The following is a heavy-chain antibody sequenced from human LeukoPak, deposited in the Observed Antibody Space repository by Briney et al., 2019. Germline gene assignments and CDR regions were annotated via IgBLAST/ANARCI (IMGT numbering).Heavy chain of an antibody. CDR3: ARGFAGATVTTFDY. CDR2: IYHSGST. CDR1: GGSISSGGYS. V-gene: IGHV4-30-2*01. J-gene: IGHJ4*02. Sequence: PSETLSLTCDVSGGSISSGGYSWSWIRQPPGKGLEWIGYIYHSGSTYYNPSLKSRVTISVDRSKNQFSLKLSSVTAADTAVYYCARGFAGATVTTFDYWGQGTLVTVSS. D-gene: IGHD4-17*01.